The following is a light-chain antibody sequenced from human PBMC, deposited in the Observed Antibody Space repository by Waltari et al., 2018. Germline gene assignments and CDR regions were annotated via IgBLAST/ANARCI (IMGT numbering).Light chain of an antibody. CDR1: VGSN. CDR3: QQYSDWPPMYT. Sequence: VGSNLAWYQQKSGQAPRLLIYGASTRATGIPTRFIGGGSGTEFTLTISSLQSEDFAVYYCQQYSDWPPMYTFGQGTMLDIK. V-gene: IGKV3-15*01. J-gene: IGKJ2*01. CDR2: GAS.